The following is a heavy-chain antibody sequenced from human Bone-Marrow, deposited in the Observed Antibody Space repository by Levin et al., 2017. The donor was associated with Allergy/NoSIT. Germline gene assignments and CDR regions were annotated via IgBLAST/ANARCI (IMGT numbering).Heavy chain of an antibody. CDR3: ARDGRGYSGPYNWFDP. J-gene: IGHJ5*02. CDR2: IWYDGSNK. CDR1: GFTFSSYG. D-gene: IGHD5-12*01. V-gene: IGHV3-33*01. Sequence: GGSLRLSCAASGFTFSSYGMHWVRQAPAKGLEWVAVIWYDGSNKYYADSVKGRFTISRDNSKNTLYLQMNSLRAEDTAVYYCARDGRGYSGPYNWFDPWGQGTLVTVSS.